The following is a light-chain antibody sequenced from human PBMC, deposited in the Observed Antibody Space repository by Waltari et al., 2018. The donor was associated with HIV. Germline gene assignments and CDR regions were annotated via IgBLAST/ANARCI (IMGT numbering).Light chain of an antibody. V-gene: IGKV2-28*01. J-gene: IGKJ1*01. CDR1: QSLLHNNGHNY. CDR3: MHGQQTPV. Sequence: DIAMIQSPDSLAVSPGEPASISCRSSQSLLHNNGHNYLDWYIQRPGQAPELLIYLASRRASGVPDRIAGSGSGTDFILKIGRVEPEDVGVYYCMHGQQTPVFGQGTQVEV. CDR2: LAS.